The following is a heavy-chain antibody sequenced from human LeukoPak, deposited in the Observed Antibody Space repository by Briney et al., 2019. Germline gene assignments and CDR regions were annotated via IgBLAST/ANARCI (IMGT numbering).Heavy chain of an antibody. D-gene: IGHD3-22*01. Sequence: PSETLSLTCTVSGGSISSSSYYWGWIRQPPGKGLEWIGTIYYSGSTYDNPSLKSRLTISVDTSENQFSLKLSSVTAADPAVYYCARGNYYDSSGYYSLDAFDIWGQGTMVTVSS. CDR2: IYYSGST. J-gene: IGHJ3*02. CDR1: GGSISSSSYY. V-gene: IGHV4-39*01. CDR3: ARGNYYDSSGYYSLDAFDI.